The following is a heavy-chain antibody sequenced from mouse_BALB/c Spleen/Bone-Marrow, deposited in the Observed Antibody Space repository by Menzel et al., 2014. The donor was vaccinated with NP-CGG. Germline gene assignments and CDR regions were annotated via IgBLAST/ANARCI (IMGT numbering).Heavy chain of an antibody. J-gene: IGHJ2*01. V-gene: IGHV2-6-4*01. CDR1: GFSLSRYN. Sequence: HVQLKESGPGLVAPSQSLSITCAVSGFSLSRYNVHWVRQPPGKGLEWLGMIWNGGSTDYNSALKSRLSISKDNSKSQVFLKMNSLQTDDTAMYYCARNYYGIPYYFDYWGQGTTLTVSS. D-gene: IGHD1-1*01. CDR3: ARNYYGIPYYFDY. CDR2: IWNGGST.